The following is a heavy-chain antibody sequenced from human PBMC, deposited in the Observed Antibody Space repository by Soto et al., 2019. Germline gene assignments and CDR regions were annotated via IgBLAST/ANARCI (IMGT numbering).Heavy chain of an antibody. Sequence: PGGSLRLSCAASGFGFGGKTMYWVRQAPGRGLDWVALIAPDGSQIYYADSVKGRFTISRDNSKNTLYLQMDNLRAEDTSLYLCATDIHATWLLKSWGQGTLVTVSS. J-gene: IGHJ5*02. V-gene: IGHV3-30-3*02. CDR3: ATDIHATWLLKS. CDR2: IAPDGSQI. D-gene: IGHD2-2*02. CDR1: GFGFGGKT.